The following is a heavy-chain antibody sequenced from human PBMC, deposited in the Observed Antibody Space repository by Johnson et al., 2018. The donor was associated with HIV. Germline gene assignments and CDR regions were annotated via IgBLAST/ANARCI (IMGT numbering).Heavy chain of an antibody. Sequence: VQLVESGGGVVQPGRSLRLSCAASGFTFNSYGIHWVRQAPGKGLEWVAVIWYDGSNKYYADSVKGRFTISRDNSKNTVYLQLNNLRPEDTAVYYCARGTRERWLFDSWVSHSGSMRDAFDIWGQGTMVTVSS. CDR3: ARGTRERWLFDSWVSHSGSMRDAFDI. D-gene: IGHD2-15*01. V-gene: IGHV3-33*01. CDR2: IWYDGSNK. CDR1: GFTFNSYG. J-gene: IGHJ3*02.